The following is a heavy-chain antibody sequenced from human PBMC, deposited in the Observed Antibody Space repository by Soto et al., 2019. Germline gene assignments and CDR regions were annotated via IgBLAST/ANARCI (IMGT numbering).Heavy chain of an antibody. CDR3: ARGAAGGYCSSTRCYTRYDAFDI. CDR1: GGTFSSYA. CDR2: IIPIFGTA. Sequence: GASVKVSCKASGGTFSSYAISWVRQAPGQGLEWMGGIIPIFGTANYAQKFQGRVTITADESTSTAYMELSSLRSEDTAVYYCARGAAGGYCSSTRCYTRYDAFDIWGQGTMVTVSS. D-gene: IGHD2-2*02. J-gene: IGHJ3*02. V-gene: IGHV1-69*13.